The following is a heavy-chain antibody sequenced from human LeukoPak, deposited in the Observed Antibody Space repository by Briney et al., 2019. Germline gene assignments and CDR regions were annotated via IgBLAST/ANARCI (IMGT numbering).Heavy chain of an antibody. CDR3: VRRDSSSWSQKLDY. J-gene: IGHJ4*02. CDR1: GGSISSSSYY. Sequence: SETLSLTCTVSGGSISSSSYYWGWIRQPPGKGLEWIGSICYSGSTYYNPSLKSRVTISVDTSKNQFSLKLSSVTAADTAVYYCVRRDSSSWSQKLDYWGQGTLVTVSS. CDR2: ICYSGST. D-gene: IGHD6-13*01. V-gene: IGHV4-39*01.